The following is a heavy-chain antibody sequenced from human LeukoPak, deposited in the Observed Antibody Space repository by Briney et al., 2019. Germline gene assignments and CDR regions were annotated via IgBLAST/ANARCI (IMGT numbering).Heavy chain of an antibody. CDR3: AKRDTSGSYYFDY. CDR1: GFTFSNYG. V-gene: IGHV3-30*02. J-gene: IGHJ4*02. D-gene: IGHD3-22*01. Sequence: GGSLRLSCAASGFTFSNYGMHWVRQAPGKGLEWVAFIQFDGSETYYADSVKGRFAISRDNSKNTLYLQMNSLRAEDTAVYLCAKRDTSGSYYFDYWGQGTLVTVSS. CDR2: IQFDGSET.